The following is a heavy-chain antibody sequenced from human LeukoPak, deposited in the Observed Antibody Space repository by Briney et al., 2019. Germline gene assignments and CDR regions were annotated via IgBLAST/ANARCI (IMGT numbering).Heavy chain of an antibody. D-gene: IGHD6-19*01. Sequence: GGSLRLSCAASGFTLSSYSMNWVRQAPGKGLEWVSFIRSSSSYIYYADSVKGRFTISRDNAKNSLYLQMNSLRAEDTAVYYCARPGIAVAGEFFDYWGQGTLVTVSS. V-gene: IGHV3-21*01. CDR3: ARPGIAVAGEFFDY. CDR1: GFTLSSYS. J-gene: IGHJ4*02. CDR2: IRSSSSYI.